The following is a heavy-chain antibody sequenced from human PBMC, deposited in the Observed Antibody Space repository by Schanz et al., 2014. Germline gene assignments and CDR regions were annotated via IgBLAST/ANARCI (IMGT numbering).Heavy chain of an antibody. CDR1: GFTFSSYG. CDR2: IWYDGSNK. J-gene: IGHJ4*02. Sequence: QVQLVESGGGVVQPGRSLRLSCAASGFTFSSYGMHWVRQAPGKGLEWVAVIWYDGSNKYYADSVKGRFTMSRDNAKNSVFLQMNSLSAEDTAVYYCARDQGYTTSWHIFDLWGQGTLVTVSS. D-gene: IGHD6-13*01. V-gene: IGHV3-33*01. CDR3: ARDQGYTTSWHIFDL.